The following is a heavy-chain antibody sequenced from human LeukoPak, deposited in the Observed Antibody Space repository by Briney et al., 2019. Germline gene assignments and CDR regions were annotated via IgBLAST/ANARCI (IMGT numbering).Heavy chain of an antibody. CDR1: GGSISSYY. CDR3: ARGYCSGGSCYSYYYYNYMDV. D-gene: IGHD2-15*01. Sequence: PSETLSLTCTVSGGSISSYYWSWIRQPPGKGLEWIGYIYYSGSTNYNPSLKSRGTISVDTSKNQFSPKLSSVTAADTAVYYCARGYCSGGSCYSYYYYNYMDVWGKGTTVTVSS. V-gene: IGHV4-59*12. CDR2: IYYSGST. J-gene: IGHJ6*03.